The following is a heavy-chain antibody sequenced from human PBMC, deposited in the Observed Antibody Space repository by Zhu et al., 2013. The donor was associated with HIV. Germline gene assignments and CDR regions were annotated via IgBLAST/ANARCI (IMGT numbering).Heavy chain of an antibody. V-gene: IGHV1-2*02. CDR3: ARDIPNYYGSARKRAYYGMDV. Sequence: QVQLVQSGAEVKKPGASVKVSCKASGYTFTGHYIHWVRQASGQGLEWMGWINPNSGDTNYAQKFQGRVTMTRDASIRTANMELSRLKSDDAAVYYCARDIPNYYGSARKRAYYGMDVWGQGTTVTVSS. J-gene: IGHJ6*02. CDR2: INPNSGDT. D-gene: IGHD3-10*01. CDR1: GYTFTGHY.